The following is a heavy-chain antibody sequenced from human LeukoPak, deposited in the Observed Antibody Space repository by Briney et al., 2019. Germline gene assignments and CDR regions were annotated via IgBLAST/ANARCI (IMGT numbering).Heavy chain of an antibody. J-gene: IGHJ4*02. CDR3: AREDYSDLYFDY. CDR1: GFTFDDYG. CDR2: INWNGGSR. Sequence: GGSLRLSCAASGFTFDDYGMSWVRQAPGKGLEWVSGINWNGGSRGYADSVKGRFTISRDNAKNSLYLQMSSLRAEDTAIYYCAREDYSDLYFDYWGQGTLVSVSS. V-gene: IGHV3-20*04. D-gene: IGHD4-17*01.